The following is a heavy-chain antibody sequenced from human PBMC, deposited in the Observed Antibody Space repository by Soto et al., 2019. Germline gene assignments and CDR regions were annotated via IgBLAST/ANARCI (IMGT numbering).Heavy chain of an antibody. CDR3: ARGRYGDY. Sequence: QVHLVQSGAEVKKPGASVKVSCKGSGYAFTTYGITWVRQAPGQGLEWMGWISAHNGNTNYAQKLQGRGTVTRDTCTSAADMELRSLRSDDTAVYYCARGRYGDYWGQGALVTVSS. CDR2: ISAHNGNT. J-gene: IGHJ4*02. CDR1: GYAFTTYG. D-gene: IGHD1-1*01. V-gene: IGHV1-18*01.